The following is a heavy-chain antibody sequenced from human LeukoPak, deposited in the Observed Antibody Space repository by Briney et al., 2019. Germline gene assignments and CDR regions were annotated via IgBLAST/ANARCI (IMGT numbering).Heavy chain of an antibody. CDR1: GFTFGDYA. D-gene: IGHD6-19*01. V-gene: IGHV3-49*04. CDR2: IRSKRYGGAT. Sequence: PGGSLRLSCTASGFTFGDYAMSWVRQAPGKGLEWVGFIRSKRYGGATEYAASVKGRFTISRVDSKSVAYLHMNSLKTEDTAVYYCTRDILSGWYYFDFWGQGTLVTVSS. CDR3: TRDILSGWYYFDF. J-gene: IGHJ4*02.